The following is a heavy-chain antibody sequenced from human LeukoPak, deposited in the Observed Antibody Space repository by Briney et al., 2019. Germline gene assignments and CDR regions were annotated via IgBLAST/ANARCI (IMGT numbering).Heavy chain of an antibody. CDR2: IYYSGST. CDR3: ARQGGSYPFYYFDY. V-gene: IGHV4-59*01. D-gene: IGHD1-26*01. CDR1: GGSISSYY. J-gene: IGHJ4*02. Sequence: PSETLSLTCTVSGGSISSYYWSWIRQPPGKGLEWIGYIYYSGSTNYNPSLKSRVTISVDTSKNQFSLKLSSVTAADTAVYYCARQGGSYPFYYFDYWGQGTLVTVSS.